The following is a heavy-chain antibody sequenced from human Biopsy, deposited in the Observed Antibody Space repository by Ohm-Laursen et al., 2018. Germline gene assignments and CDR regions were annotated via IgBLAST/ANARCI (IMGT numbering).Heavy chain of an antibody. CDR3: ATKLTGYFHH. D-gene: IGHD3-9*01. J-gene: IGHJ1*01. CDR1: GITFSNYG. Sequence: GSSAKISCNAPGITFSNYGVNWVRQAPGQGLEWLGGNIPILGTGNYAQKFQDRVTVAADTSTSTATMELRSLRSDDTAVYYCATKLTGYFHHWGQGTLVIVSS. CDR2: NIPILGTG. V-gene: IGHV1-69*06.